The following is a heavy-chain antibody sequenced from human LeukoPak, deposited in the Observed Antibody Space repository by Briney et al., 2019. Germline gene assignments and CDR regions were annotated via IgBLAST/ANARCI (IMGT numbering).Heavy chain of an antibody. CDR1: GFTFSSYA. D-gene: IGHD6-13*01. V-gene: IGHV3-30-3*01. J-gene: IGHJ4*02. CDR3: AKDGGSSWPFDY. Sequence: GRSLRLSCAASGFTFSSYAMHWVRQAPGKGLEWVAVISYDGSNKYYADSVKGRFTISRDNSKNTLYLQMNSLRAEDTAVYYCAKDGGSSWPFDYWGQGTLVTVSS. CDR2: ISYDGSNK.